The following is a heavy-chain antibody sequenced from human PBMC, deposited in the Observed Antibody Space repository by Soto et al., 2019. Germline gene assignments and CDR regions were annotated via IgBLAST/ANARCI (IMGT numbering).Heavy chain of an antibody. Sequence: PGGSLRLSCAASGFTFSSYAMHWVRQAPGKGLEWVAVISYDGSNKKYADSVKGRFTISRDNSKNTLYLQMNSLRAEDTAVYYCARSAITRDHSDYWGQGTQVTVSS. CDR2: ISYDGSNK. CDR1: GFTFSSYA. V-gene: IGHV3-30-3*01. CDR3: ARSAITRDHSDY. J-gene: IGHJ4*02. D-gene: IGHD1-20*01.